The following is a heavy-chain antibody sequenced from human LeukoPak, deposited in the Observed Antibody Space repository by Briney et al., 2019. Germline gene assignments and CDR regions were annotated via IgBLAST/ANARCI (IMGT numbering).Heavy chain of an antibody. V-gene: IGHV1-46*01. CDR1: GYTFTSYY. J-gene: IGHJ4*02. D-gene: IGHD3-3*01. CDR2: INPSGGGT. CDR3: ARAYTSTRITTYYFDY. Sequence: GASVKVSCKASGYTFTSYYMHWVRQAPGQGLEWMEIINPSGGGTSNVQKFQGRVTVTRDTSTNTVYMELSSLRSEDTAVYYCARAYTSTRITTYYFDYWGQGTLVTVSS.